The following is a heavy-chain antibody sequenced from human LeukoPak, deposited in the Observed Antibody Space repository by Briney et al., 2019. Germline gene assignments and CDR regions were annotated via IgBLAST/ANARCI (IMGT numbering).Heavy chain of an antibody. CDR1: GGSISSSSYY. CDR3: ARGYDSSGYLYGY. V-gene: IGHV4-61*05. CDR2: IYYSGST. Sequence: SETLSLTCTVSGGSISSSSYYWGWIRQPPGKGLEWIGYIYYSGSTNYNPSLKSRVTISVDTSKNQFSLKLSSVTAADTAVYYCARGYDSSGYLYGYWGQGTLVTVSS. D-gene: IGHD3-22*01. J-gene: IGHJ4*02.